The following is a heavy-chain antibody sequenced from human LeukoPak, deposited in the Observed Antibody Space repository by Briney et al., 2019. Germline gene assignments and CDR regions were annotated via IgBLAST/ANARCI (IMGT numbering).Heavy chain of an antibody. CDR3: AREGGYCSGGSCYSARFDY. J-gene: IGHJ4*02. D-gene: IGHD2-15*01. CDR1: GFTFSSYA. CDR2: ISYDGSNK. V-gene: IGHV3-30-3*01. Sequence: PGGSLWLSCAASGFTFSSYAMHWVRQAPGKGLEWVAVISYDGSNKYYADSVKGRFTISRDNSKNTLYLQMNSLRAEDTAVYYCAREGGYCSGGSCYSARFDYWGQGPMVTVSS.